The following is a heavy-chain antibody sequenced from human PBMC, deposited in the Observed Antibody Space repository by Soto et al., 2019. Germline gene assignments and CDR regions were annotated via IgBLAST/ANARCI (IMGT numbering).Heavy chain of an antibody. CDR3: AREYCSSTSCYALDFDY. Sequence: PGGSLRLSCAASGVTFSSYSMNWVRQAPGKGLEWVSYISSSSSTIYYADSVKGRFTISRDNAKNSLYLQMNSLRAEDTAVYYCAREYCSSTSCYALDFDYWGQGTLVTVSS. J-gene: IGHJ4*02. V-gene: IGHV3-48*01. CDR1: GVTFSSYS. CDR2: ISSSSSTI. D-gene: IGHD2-2*01.